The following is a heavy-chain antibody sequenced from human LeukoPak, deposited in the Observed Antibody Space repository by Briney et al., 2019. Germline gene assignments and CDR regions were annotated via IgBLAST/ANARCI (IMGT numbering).Heavy chain of an antibody. D-gene: IGHD3-10*01. CDR2: INHSGST. CDR3: ARGYPPSLTMVRGGMRWFDP. V-gene: IGHV4-34*01. J-gene: IGHJ5*02. CDR1: GGSFSGYY. Sequence: SETLSLTCAVYGGSFSGYYWSWIRQPPGKRLEWIGEINHSGSTNYNPSLKSRVTISVDTSKDQFSLKLSSVTAADTAVYYCARGYPPSLTMVRGGMRWFDPWGQGTLVTVSS.